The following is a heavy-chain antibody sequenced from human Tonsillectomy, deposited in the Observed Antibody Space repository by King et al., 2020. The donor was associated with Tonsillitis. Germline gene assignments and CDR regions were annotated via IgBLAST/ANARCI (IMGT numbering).Heavy chain of an antibody. V-gene: IGHV3-30*04. CDR3: ARDRANY. J-gene: IGHJ4*02. CDR2: ISYDGRSE. Sequence: VQLVESGGGVVQPGRSLRLSCAASGFTFSSYAMHWVRQAPGKGLEWVAFISYDGRSEYYVDSVKGRFSISRDNSQNTLFLQMNSLRVEDTAVYFCARDRANYWGQGTLVIVTS. CDR1: GFTFSSYA.